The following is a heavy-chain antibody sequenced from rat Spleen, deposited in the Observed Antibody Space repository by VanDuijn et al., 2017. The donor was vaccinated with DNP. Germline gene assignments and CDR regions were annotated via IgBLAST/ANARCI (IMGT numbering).Heavy chain of an antibody. V-gene: IGHV5S10*01. Sequence: EVQLVESGGGLVQPGRSLKLSCAASGFSLSDYSMAWVRQAPKEGLEWVATIVYDGSSTFYGDSVTGRFTISRDNAKSTLYLQMDSLRSEDTATYYCTTHGSIATISTGAMDVWGQGTSVTVSS. J-gene: IGHJ4*01. CDR2: IVYDGSST. CDR1: GFSLSDYS. CDR3: TTHGSIATISTGAMDV. D-gene: IGHD1-2*01.